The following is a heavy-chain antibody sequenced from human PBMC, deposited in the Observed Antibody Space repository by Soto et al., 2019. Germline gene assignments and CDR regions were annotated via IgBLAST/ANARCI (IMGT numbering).Heavy chain of an antibody. D-gene: IGHD3-16*01. V-gene: IGHV4-59*02. J-gene: IGHJ4*02. CDR2: IYHSGIT. CDR1: GASVPSYY. Sequence: PSETLSLTCTVSGASVPSYYWSWIRQHPGKRVEWIGDIYHSGITKYKPSLKRRITISVDTSKNQFSLKLSSVTAADTAVDYCAREDHIGGYYFDYWGQGTLFTVSS. CDR3: AREDHIGGYYFDY.